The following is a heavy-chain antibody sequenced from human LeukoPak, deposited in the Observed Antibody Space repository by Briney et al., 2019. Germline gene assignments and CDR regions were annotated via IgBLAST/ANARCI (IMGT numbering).Heavy chain of an antibody. V-gene: IGHV3-48*02. J-gene: IGHJ3*02. CDR2: IDTSSVTM. D-gene: IGHD3-10*01. Sequence: GGSLRLSCAASGFTFSGYGMHWVRQAPGKGLEWVSYIDTSSVTMYYADSVKGRFTISRDNAKNSLYLQMNSLRDEDTAVYYCARDLSGRYAFDIWGQGTMVTVSS. CDR1: GFTFSGYG. CDR3: ARDLSGRYAFDI.